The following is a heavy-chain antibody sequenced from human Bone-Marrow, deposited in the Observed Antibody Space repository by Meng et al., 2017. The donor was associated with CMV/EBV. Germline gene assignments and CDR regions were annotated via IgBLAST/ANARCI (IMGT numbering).Heavy chain of an antibody. CDR3: ARLMVGATTHFDY. D-gene: IGHD1-26*01. CDR1: GYSFTSYW. V-gene: IGHV5-51*01. CDR2: IYPGDSDT. J-gene: IGHJ4*02. Sequence: KVSCKGSGYSFTSYWIGWVRRMPGKGLEWRGIIYPGDSDTRYSPSFQGQVTISADKSISTAYLQWSSLKASDTAMYYCARLMVGATTHFDYWGQGTLVTVSS.